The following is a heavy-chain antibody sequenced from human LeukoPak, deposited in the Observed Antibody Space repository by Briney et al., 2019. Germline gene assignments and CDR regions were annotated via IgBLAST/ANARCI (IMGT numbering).Heavy chain of an antibody. J-gene: IGHJ4*02. CDR1: GFTFSDSY. Sequence: GGSLRLSCAVSGFTFSDSYMSWIRQAPGKGLEWISYISSNINAVYYAASVKGRFTISRDNAKNSLYLQMNSLRAEDTALYYCAREVSEGFDFWGQGTLVTVSS. CDR2: ISSNINAV. CDR3: AREVSEGFDF. D-gene: IGHD3-22*01. V-gene: IGHV3-11*04.